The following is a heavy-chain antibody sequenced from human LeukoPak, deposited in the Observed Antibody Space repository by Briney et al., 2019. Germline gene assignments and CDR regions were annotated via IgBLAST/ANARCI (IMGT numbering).Heavy chain of an antibody. CDR3: ARDQGEMATNNYNLDY. D-gene: IGHD5-24*01. CDR1: GGTFSSYA. V-gene: IGHV1-69*13. CDR2: IIPIFGTA. J-gene: IGHJ4*02. Sequence: GASVKVSCKASGGTFSSYAISWVRQAPGQGLEWMGGIIPIFGTANYAQKFQGRVTITADESTSTAYMELSSLRSEDTAVYYCARDQGEMATNNYNLDYWGQGTLVTVSS.